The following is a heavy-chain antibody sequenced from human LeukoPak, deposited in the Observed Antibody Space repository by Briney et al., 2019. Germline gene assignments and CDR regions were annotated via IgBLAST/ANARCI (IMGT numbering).Heavy chain of an antibody. Sequence: SETLSLTCTVFGGSISSSYYYWGWIRQPPGKGLEWIGSIYYSGSTYYNPSLKSRVTISVDTSKNQFSLKLSSVTAADTAVYYCARLHHRGYRLYGAFDIWGQGTMVTVSS. V-gene: IGHV4-39*01. D-gene: IGHD3-22*01. CDR2: IYYSGST. CDR1: GGSISSSYYY. CDR3: ARLHHRGYRLYGAFDI. J-gene: IGHJ3*02.